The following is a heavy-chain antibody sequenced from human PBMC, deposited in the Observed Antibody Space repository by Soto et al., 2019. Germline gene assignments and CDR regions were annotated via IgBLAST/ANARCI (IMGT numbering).Heavy chain of an antibody. V-gene: IGHV4-31*03. CDR2: IYPSGST. J-gene: IGHJ5*02. Sequence: QVQLQESGPGLVKPSQTLSLTCTVSGDSISRGGYYWNWIRQHPRKGLEWIGYIYPSGSTNYNPSLESRVTXPXAXSXXQWSLELSTVTAADTAIYYWARDGAGAYGLGWFDPWGQGILVTVSS. CDR3: ARDGAGAYGLGWFDP. D-gene: IGHD2-21*01. CDR1: GDSISRGGYY.